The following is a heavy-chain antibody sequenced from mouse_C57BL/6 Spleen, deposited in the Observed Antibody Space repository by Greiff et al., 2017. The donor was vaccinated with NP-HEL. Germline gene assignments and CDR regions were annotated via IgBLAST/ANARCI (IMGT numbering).Heavy chain of an antibody. J-gene: IGHJ3*01. CDR1: GYTFTSYL. CDR2: IYPGSGST. V-gene: IGHV1-55*01. D-gene: IGHD2-3*01. Sequence: QVQLKESGAELVKPGASVKMSCKASGYTFTSYLLTWVKQSPGQGLEWIGDIYPGSGSTNYKEKFKSKATLTVDTSSSTAYMQLSSLTSEDSAVYYCARGDYDGYYWCAYWGQGTLVTVSA. CDR3: ARGDYDGYYWCAY.